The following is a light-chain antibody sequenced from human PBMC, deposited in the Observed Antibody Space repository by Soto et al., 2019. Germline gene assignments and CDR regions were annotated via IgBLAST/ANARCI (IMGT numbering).Light chain of an antibody. CDR2: DVN. CDR3: SSYTSSSTYV. V-gene: IGLV2-14*01. J-gene: IGLJ1*01. Sequence: QSVLTQPASVSGSTGQAIAIFCTETSSDVGYYNYVSWYQQHPGKAPNVMIYDVNNRPSGVPDRFSGSKSGNTASLTISGLQAEDEADYYCSSYTSSSTYVFGTGTKVTVL. CDR1: SSDVGYYNY.